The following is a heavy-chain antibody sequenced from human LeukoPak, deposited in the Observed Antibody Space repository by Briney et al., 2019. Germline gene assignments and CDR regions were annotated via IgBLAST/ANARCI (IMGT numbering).Heavy chain of an antibody. CDR1: GFTFSDHY. D-gene: IGHD3-10*01. V-gene: IGHV3-72*01. J-gene: IGHJ4*02. Sequence: QPGGSLRLSCAASGFTFSDHYMDCVSQAPGKGLEWVGRTRKKVNSYTTEYAASVKGRFTISRDDSKNSLYLQMNSLKTEDTAVYYCARSYGSGTYPFDYWGQGTLVTVSS. CDR3: ARSYGSGTYPFDY. CDR2: TRKKVNSYTT.